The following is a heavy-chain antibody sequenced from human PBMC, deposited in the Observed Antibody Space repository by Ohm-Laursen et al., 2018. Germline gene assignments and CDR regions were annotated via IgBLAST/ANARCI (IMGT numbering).Heavy chain of an antibody. Sequence: SSVKVSCKVSGYTFTSYYMHWVRQAPGQGLEWMGIINPSGGSTSYAQKFQGRVTMTRDTSTSTVYMELSSLRSEDTAVYYCAGEAAGPGRYYFDYWGQGTLVTVSS. CDR1: GYTFTSYY. CDR3: AGEAAGPGRYYFDY. D-gene: IGHD6-13*01. V-gene: IGHV1-46*01. J-gene: IGHJ4*02. CDR2: INPSGGST.